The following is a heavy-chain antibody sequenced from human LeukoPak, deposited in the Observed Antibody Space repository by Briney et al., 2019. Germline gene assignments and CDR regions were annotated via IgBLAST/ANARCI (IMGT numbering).Heavy chain of an antibody. J-gene: IGHJ4*02. V-gene: IGHV4-34*01. CDR3: ARLRGYSGYEVVDY. Sequence: SETLSLTCAVYGGSFSGYYWSWIRQPPGKGLEWIGEINHSGSTNYNPSLKSRVTISVDTSKNQSSLKLSSVTAADTAVYYCARLRGYSGYEVVDYWGQGTLVTVSP. D-gene: IGHD5-12*01. CDR1: GGSFSGYY. CDR2: INHSGST.